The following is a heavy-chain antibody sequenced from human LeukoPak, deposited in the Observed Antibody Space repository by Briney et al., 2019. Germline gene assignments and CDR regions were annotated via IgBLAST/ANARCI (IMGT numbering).Heavy chain of an antibody. CDR1: GFTFSSYA. D-gene: IGHD1-26*01. V-gene: IGHV3-23*01. J-gene: IGHJ5*02. CDR3: AKDQGYSGSYWKLNWFDP. CDR2: ISGSGGST. Sequence: GGSLRLSCAASGFTFSSYAMSWVRQAPGKGLEWVSAISGSGGSTYYADSVKGRFTISRDNSKNTLYLQMNSLRAEDTAVYYCAKDQGYSGSYWKLNWFDPWGPGNPGHRLL.